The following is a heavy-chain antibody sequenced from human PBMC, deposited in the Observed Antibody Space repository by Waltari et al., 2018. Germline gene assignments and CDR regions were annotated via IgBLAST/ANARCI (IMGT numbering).Heavy chain of an antibody. CDR2: IYYTGTP. Sequence: QLQLQESGPQLVKPSETLSLTCTVSGASLDNTTHYWGWVRQPPGQGLEWIGGIYYTGTPYYNPSLKSRMTISAETSKTQFSLRLSAVTAADTAVYYCARHINFWSGYYFDSWGQGTLVTVSS. D-gene: IGHD3-3*01. CDR3: ARHINFWSGYYFDS. CDR1: GASLDNTTHY. V-gene: IGHV4-39*01. J-gene: IGHJ4*02.